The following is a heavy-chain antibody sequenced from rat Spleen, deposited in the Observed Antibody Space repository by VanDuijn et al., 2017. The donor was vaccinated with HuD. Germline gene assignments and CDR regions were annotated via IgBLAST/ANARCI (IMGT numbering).Heavy chain of an antibody. CDR3: ARQSGAFTRGYVMDA. J-gene: IGHJ4*01. CDR2: ISYGDSSGHSST. Sequence: EVQLVESGGGLVQPGRSLKLSCAASGFTFSDYNMAWVRQAPKKGLEWVATISYGDSSGHSSTYSRDSVKGRFTISRANAKRTLSLQMDSLRSEDTATYYCARQSGAFTRGYVMDAWGQGASVTVSS. V-gene: IGHV5-7*01. CDR1: GFTFSDYN. D-gene: IGHD1-4*01.